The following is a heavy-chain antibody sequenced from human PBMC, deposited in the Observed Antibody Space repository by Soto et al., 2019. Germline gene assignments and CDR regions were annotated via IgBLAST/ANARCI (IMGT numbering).Heavy chain of an antibody. D-gene: IGHD2-8*01. CDR3: ARGASGRYYRDV. Sequence: GGSLRLSCAASGFTFSNYWMHWVRQASGKGLVWVSRINGDGSSTNYADSVKGRFSTSRDNAKNTVYLQMDSLKVEDTAVYYCARGASGRYYRDVWGKGTTVTVSS. J-gene: IGHJ6*04. V-gene: IGHV3-74*01. CDR1: GFTFSNYW. CDR2: INGDGSST.